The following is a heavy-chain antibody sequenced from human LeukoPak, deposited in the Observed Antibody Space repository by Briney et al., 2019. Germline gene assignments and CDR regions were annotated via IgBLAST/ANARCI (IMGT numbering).Heavy chain of an antibody. V-gene: IGHV3-64*01. D-gene: IGHD3-3*01. CDR1: GFTFSSYA. Sequence: GGSLRLSCAASGFTFSSYAIHWVRLAPGKGLEYVSAISSNGGSTYYANSVKGRFTISRDNSKNTLYLHMGSLRADDMAVYYCARAATNSDSWSGFFDYWGQGTLVTVSS. CDR3: ARAATNSDSWSGFFDY. CDR2: ISSNGGST. J-gene: IGHJ4*02.